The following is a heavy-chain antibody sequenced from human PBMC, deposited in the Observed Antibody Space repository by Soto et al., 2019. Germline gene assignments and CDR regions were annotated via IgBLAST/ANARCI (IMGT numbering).Heavy chain of an antibody. CDR2: IWYDGSNK. J-gene: IGHJ4*02. Sequence: QVQLVESGGGVVQPGRSLRLSCAASGFTFSSYGMHWVRQAPGKGLEWVAVIWYDGSNKYYADSVKGRFTISRDNSKNTLYLQMNSLRAEDTAVYYCARDRRIAVAGTLDCWGQGTLVTVSS. D-gene: IGHD6-19*01. CDR1: GFTFSSYG. CDR3: ARDRRIAVAGTLDC. V-gene: IGHV3-33*01.